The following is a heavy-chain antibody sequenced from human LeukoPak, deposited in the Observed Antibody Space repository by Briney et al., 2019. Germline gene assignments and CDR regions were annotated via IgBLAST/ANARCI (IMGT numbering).Heavy chain of an antibody. V-gene: IGHV4-31*03. CDR1: GGSISSGGYY. CDR3: ARGDYGGKGWYFDY. J-gene: IGHJ4*02. D-gene: IGHD4-17*01. CDR2: IYYSGST. Sequence: SETLSLTCTVSGGSISSGGYYWSWIRQHPGKGLEWIGYIYYSGSTYYNPSLKSRVTISVDTSKNQFSLKLSSVTAADTAVYYCARGDYGGKGWYFDYWGQGTLVTVSS.